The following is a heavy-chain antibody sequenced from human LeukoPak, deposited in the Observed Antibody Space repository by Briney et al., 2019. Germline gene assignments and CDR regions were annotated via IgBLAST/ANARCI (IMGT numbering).Heavy chain of an antibody. J-gene: IGHJ4*02. V-gene: IGHV3-7*01. CDR2: MNQDGSAK. Sequence: GGSLRLSCAASGFTFSDSWMSWARQAPGKGLEWVANMNQDGSAKGYVDSVKGRFTISRDNARNSLYLQMSSLRPEDTAVYYCAKDQIVGVGARIKIYRPSVFDYWGQGTLVTVSS. D-gene: IGHD1-26*01. CDR1: GFTFSDSW. CDR3: AKDQIVGVGARIKIYRPSVFDY.